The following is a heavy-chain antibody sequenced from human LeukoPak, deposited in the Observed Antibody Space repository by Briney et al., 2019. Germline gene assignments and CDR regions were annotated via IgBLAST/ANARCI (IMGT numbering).Heavy chain of an antibody. V-gene: IGHV4-59*01. CDR3: AAVPVRAPRPLDY. J-gene: IGHJ4*02. Sequence: SETLSLTFTVSGGSICSYYWSWIRQPPGKGLEWIGYIYYSGSSNYNPSLKSRVTISVDTSKNQFSLKLSSVTAADTAVYYCAAVPVRAPRPLDYWGQGTLVTVSS. D-gene: IGHD1-14*01. CDR2: IYYSGSS. CDR1: GGSICSYY.